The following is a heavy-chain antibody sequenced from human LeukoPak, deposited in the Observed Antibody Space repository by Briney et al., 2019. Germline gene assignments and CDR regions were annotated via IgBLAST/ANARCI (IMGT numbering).Heavy chain of an antibody. D-gene: IGHD1-1*01. CDR2: IYTSGST. V-gene: IGHV4-4*07. Sequence: PSETLSLTCTVSGGSISSYYWTWVRQPAGKGLEWIGRIYTSGSTNYNPSLKSRVTISVDTSKNQFSLKLSSVTAADTAVYYCARVSTTGTFSVEDWFDPWGQGTLVTVSS. CDR1: GGSISSYY. J-gene: IGHJ5*02. CDR3: ARVSTTGTFSVEDWFDP.